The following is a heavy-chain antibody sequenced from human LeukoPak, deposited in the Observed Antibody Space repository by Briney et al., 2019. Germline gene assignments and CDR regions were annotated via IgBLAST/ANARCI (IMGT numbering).Heavy chain of an antibody. CDR3: ARARPDGSSYFDY. Sequence: GGSLRLSCAASGFTYSNHWMHWVRQVPGEGLVWVSRIHRDGTTTNYADSVKGRFTISRDNARDTLFLQMNNLRVEDTAFYYCARARPDGSSYFDYWGQGTLVTVSS. J-gene: IGHJ4*02. CDR2: IHRDGTTT. CDR1: GFTYSNHW. V-gene: IGHV3-74*01.